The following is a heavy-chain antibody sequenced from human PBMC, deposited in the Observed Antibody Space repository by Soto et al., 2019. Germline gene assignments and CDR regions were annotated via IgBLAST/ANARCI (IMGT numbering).Heavy chain of an antibody. J-gene: IGHJ4*02. CDR3: ARILGYCSGGSCYSGDY. CDR1: GYTCTSYA. D-gene: IGHD2-15*01. Sequence: QVQLVQSGAEVMKPGASVKVSCKASGYTCTSYAMHWVRQAPGQRLEWMGWINAGNGNTKYSQKFQGRVTITRDTSASTAYMELSSLRSEDTAVYYCARILGYCSGGSCYSGDYWGQGTLVTVSS. CDR2: INAGNGNT. V-gene: IGHV1-3*01.